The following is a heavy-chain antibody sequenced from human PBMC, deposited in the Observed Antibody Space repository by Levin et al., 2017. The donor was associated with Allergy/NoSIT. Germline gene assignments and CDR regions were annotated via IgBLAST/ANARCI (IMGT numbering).Heavy chain of an antibody. CDR1: GFTFSTYG. CDR2: ISYGGSNK. V-gene: IGHV3-30*18. CDR3: AKNWYYFDY. J-gene: IGHJ4*02. D-gene: IGHD1-1*01. Sequence: GGSLRLSCAASGFTFSTYGMHWVRQVPGKGLEWVAVISYGGSNKYYADSVKGRFTISRDNSKNTLYLQMNSLRAEDTAVYYCAKNWYYFDYWGLGTLVTVSS.